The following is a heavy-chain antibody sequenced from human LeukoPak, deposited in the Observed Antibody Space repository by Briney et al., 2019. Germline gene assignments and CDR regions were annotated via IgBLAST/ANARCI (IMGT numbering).Heavy chain of an antibody. CDR2: ISSSSSYI. D-gene: IGHD3-22*01. CDR3: ARDSYYYDSSGPTHFDY. V-gene: IGHV3-21*01. Sequence: GGSLRLSCAASGFTFSSYSMNWVRQAPGKGLEWVSSISSSSSYIYYADSVKGRFTISRDNAKNSLYLQMNSLRAEDTAVYYCARDSYYYDSSGPTHFDYWGQGTLVTVSS. CDR1: GFTFSSYS. J-gene: IGHJ4*02.